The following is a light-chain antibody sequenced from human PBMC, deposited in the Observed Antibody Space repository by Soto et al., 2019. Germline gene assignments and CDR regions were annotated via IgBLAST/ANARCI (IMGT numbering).Light chain of an antibody. CDR2: DAS. CDR1: QSISTW. Sequence: DIEMTQSPSTLSASVGDRVTITCRASQSISTWLAWYQQKPGKAPRLLIYDASNLESDVPSRFSGSGSGTQFTLTISSLQPDDFATYYCQQCDSYPYTFGQGPTWRS. V-gene: IGKV1-5*01. CDR3: QQCDSYPYT. J-gene: IGKJ2*01.